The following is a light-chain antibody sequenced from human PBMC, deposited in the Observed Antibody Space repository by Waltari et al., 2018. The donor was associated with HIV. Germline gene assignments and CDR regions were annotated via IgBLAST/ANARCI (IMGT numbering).Light chain of an antibody. CDR1: SSDVGSYTY. V-gene: IGLV2-11*01. CDR2: DVS. J-gene: IGLJ1*01. CDR3: CSYGGSDTLYV. Sequence: QSALTQPRSVSGSPGQSVTISCTGTSSDVGSYTYVACYQQHPGKAPKFLIFDVSKRPSGVPDRFSGSKSGNTASLTISGLQAEDEAEYYCCSYGGSDTLYVFGTGTKVTVL.